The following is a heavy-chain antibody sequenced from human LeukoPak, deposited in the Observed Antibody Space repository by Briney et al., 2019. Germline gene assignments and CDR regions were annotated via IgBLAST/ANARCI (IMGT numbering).Heavy chain of an antibody. CDR2: IHASGST. CDR3: ARRFFDQDFFDY. D-gene: IGHD3-9*01. J-gene: IGHJ4*02. V-gene: IGHV4-4*09. CDR1: VGSISGYY. Sequence: SETLSLTCSVSVGSISGYYWSWIRLPPGKGLEWIGYIHASGSTHYNSSLKSRVTILLDTSKNQFSLEVISLTAADTAVYYCARRFFDQDFFDYWGQGTLVTVSS.